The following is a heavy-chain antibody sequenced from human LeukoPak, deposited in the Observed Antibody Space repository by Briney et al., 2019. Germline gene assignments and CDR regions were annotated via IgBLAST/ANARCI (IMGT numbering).Heavy chain of an antibody. V-gene: IGHV4-34*01. Sequence: SETLSLTCTVSGGSMSPYYWSWIRQPPGKGLEWIGEINHSGSTNYNPSLKSRVTISVDTSKNQFSLKLSSVTAADTAVYYCARSLYDYVWGSYRSVPPRRSYYFDYWGQGTLVTVSS. CDR1: GGSMSPYY. CDR2: INHSGST. J-gene: IGHJ4*02. CDR3: ARSLYDYVWGSYRSVPPRRSYYFDY. D-gene: IGHD3-16*02.